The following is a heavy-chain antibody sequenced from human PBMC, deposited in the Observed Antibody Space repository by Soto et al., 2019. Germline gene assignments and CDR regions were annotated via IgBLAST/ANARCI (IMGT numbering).Heavy chain of an antibody. Sequence: ASVKVSCKASGGTFSSYTISWVRQAPGKGLEWMGGFDPEDGETIYAQKFQGRVTMTEDTSTDTAYMELSSLGSEDTAVYYCATAYDSSGYYKYYFDYWGQGTLVTVSS. CDR2: FDPEDGET. D-gene: IGHD3-22*01. V-gene: IGHV1-24*01. CDR1: GGTFSSYT. CDR3: ATAYDSSGYYKYYFDY. J-gene: IGHJ4*02.